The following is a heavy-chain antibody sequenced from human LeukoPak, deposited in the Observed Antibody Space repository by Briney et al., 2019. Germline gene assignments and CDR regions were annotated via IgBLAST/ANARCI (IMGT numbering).Heavy chain of an antibody. J-gene: IGHJ4*02. CDR2: INGDGSST. CDR1: GVTFSSYL. D-gene: IGHD2-15*01. V-gene: IGHV3-74*01. Sequence: GGSLRLSCAASGVTFSSYLMHWVRQAPGKGLVWVSRINGDGSSTSYADSVKGRFTISRDNAKNTLYLQMNSLRAEDTAVYYCARGSSVVGLDWGQGTLVTVSS. CDR3: ARGSSVVGLD.